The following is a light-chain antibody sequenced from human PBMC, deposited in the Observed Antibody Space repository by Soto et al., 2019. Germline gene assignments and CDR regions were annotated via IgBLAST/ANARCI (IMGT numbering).Light chain of an antibody. J-gene: IGLJ3*02. CDR1: SSDVGGYNY. V-gene: IGLV2-14*01. Sequence: QSAPTQPASVSGSPGQSITISCTGTSSDVGGYNYVSWYQQHPGKAPKLVISQVTNRPSGVSNRFSGSKSGNTAFLIISGLQAEDEADYYCCSYTSSITGVFGGGTKLTVL. CDR2: QVT. CDR3: CSYTSSITGV.